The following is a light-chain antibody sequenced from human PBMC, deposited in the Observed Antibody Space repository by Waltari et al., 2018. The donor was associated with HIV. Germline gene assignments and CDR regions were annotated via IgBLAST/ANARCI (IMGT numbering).Light chain of an antibody. J-gene: IGKJ2*01. CDR3: HQYDAIPYT. Sequence: DIQMTQSPSSLSASVGARVTFSCRASRAISNSVAWYQLKPGGAPKLLIFAASRLETGVPSRFSGSSSGTDFTLTINNLQPEDFASYFGHQYDAIPYTFGQGTNLEIK. CDR2: AAS. V-gene: IGKV1-NL1*01. CDR1: RAISNS.